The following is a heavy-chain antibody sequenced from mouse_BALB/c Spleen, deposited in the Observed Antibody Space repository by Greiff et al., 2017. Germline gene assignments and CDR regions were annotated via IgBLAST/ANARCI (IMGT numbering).Heavy chain of an antibody. CDR1: GYTFTDYN. CDR3: DRRGEYGNYFYAMDY. Sequence: VQLQQSGPELVKPGASVKVSCKASGYTFTDYNMYWVKQSHGKSLEWIGYIDPYNGGTSYNQKFKGKATLTADKSSSTAFMHLNSLTSEDSAVSYGDRRGEYGNYFYAMDYWGQGTSVTVSA. J-gene: IGHJ4*01. D-gene: IGHD2-10*02. CDR2: IDPYNGGT. V-gene: IGHV1S135*01.